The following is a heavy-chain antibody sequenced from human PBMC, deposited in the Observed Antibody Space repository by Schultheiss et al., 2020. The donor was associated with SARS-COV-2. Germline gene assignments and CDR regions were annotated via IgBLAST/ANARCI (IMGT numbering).Heavy chain of an antibody. Sequence: SETLSLTCAVSGYSISSGYYWSWIRQPPGKGLEWIGEINHSGSTNYNPSLKSRVTISVDTSKNQFSLKLSSVTAADTAVYYCARGLGYGGNGGPDYWGQGTLVTVSS. D-gene: IGHD4-23*01. CDR2: INHSGST. CDR3: ARGLGYGGNGGPDY. J-gene: IGHJ4*02. CDR1: GYSISSGYY. V-gene: IGHV4-34*01.